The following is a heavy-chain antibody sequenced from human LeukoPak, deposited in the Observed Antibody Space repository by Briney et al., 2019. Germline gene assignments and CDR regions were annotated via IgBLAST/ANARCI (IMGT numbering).Heavy chain of an antibody. D-gene: IGHD5-18*01. V-gene: IGHV1-2*02. CDR1: GYTFTDYY. Sequence: GASVKVSCKASGYTFTDYYMHWVRQAPGQGLEWMGWINPNSGGTNYAQKFQGRVTMTRDTSISTAYMELSRLRSDDTAVYYCARGGYSYGFSLKWFDPSGQGTLVTVSS. CDR2: INPNSGGT. J-gene: IGHJ5*02. CDR3: ARGGYSYGFSLKWFDP.